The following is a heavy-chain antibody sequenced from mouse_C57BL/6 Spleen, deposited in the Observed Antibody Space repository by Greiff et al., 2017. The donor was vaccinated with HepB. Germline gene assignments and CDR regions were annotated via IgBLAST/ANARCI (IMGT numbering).Heavy chain of an antibody. J-gene: IGHJ4*01. V-gene: IGHV3-1*01. Sequence: EVQLQQSGPGMVKPSQSLSLTCTVTGYSITSGYDWHWIRPFPGNKLEWMGYISYSGSTNYNPSLKSRISITHDTSKNHFFLKLNSVTTEDTATYYCARGYYAMDYWGQGTSVTVSS. CDR1: GYSITSGYD. CDR3: ARGYYAMDY. CDR2: ISYSGST.